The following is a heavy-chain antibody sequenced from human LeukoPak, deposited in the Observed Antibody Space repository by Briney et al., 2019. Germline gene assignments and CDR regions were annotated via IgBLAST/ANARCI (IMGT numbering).Heavy chain of an antibody. V-gene: IGHV4-59*08. CDR1: GGSISSYY. CDR2: IYYKGNT. CDR3: ARHSAHCGSTSCDYYYYMDV. Sequence: SETLSLTCTVSGGSISSYYWSWIRQPAGKGLEWIGYIYYKGNTNYNPSLKSRVTISVDTSKNQFSLKLSSVTAADTAVYYCARHSAHCGSTSCDYYYYMDVWGKGTTVTVSS. D-gene: IGHD2-2*01. J-gene: IGHJ6*03.